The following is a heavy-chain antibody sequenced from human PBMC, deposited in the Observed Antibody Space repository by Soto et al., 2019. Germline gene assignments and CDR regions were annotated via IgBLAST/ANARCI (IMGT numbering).Heavy chain of an antibody. CDR3: ARVNWYFDL. V-gene: IGHV4-59*08. Sequence: QVQLQESGPGLVKPSETLSLTCTVSGGSISSYYWSWIRQPPGKGLEWIGYIYYSGGTNYNPSLTMRVTIPVYTSKNHLSRKLFSLAAADTAVYYCARVNWYFDLWGRGTLVTVSS. CDR2: IYYSGGT. CDR1: GGSISSYY. J-gene: IGHJ2*01.